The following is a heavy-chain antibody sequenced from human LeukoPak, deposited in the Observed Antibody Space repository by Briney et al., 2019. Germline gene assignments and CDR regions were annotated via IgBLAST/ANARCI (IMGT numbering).Heavy chain of an antibody. CDR2: IYHSGST. V-gene: IGHV4-4*02. CDR3: ARDAIVVVVAAHYYYYGMDV. Sequence: SGTLSLTCAVSGGSISSSNWWSWVRQPPGKGLEWIGEIYHSGSTNYNPSLKSRVTISVDKSKNQFSLKLSSVTAADTAVYYCARDAIVVVVAAHYYYYGMDVWGQGTTVTVSS. CDR1: GGSISSSNW. J-gene: IGHJ6*02. D-gene: IGHD2-15*01.